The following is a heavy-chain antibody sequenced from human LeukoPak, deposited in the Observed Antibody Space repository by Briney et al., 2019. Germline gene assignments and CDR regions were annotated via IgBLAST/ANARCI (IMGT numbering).Heavy chain of an antibody. Sequence: PGGSLRLSCAASGFTFDNYAMNWVRQAPGKGLEWVSTSGTGSRIYYADSVKGRFIISRDNSKNTFYLQMNSLRAEDTALYHCAEDLDDILSGYWGMDVWGQGTTVTVSS. D-gene: IGHD3-9*01. CDR1: GFTFDNYA. CDR2: SGTGSRI. V-gene: IGHV3-23*01. CDR3: AEDLDDILSGYWGMDV. J-gene: IGHJ6*02.